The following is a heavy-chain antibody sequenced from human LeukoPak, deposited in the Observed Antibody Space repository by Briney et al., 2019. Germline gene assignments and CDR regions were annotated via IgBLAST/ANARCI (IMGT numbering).Heavy chain of an antibody. CDR2: IDWDDDT. J-gene: IGHJ4*02. D-gene: IGHD6-6*01. CDR1: GFSLSISGMC. V-gene: IGHV2-70*11. CDR3: ARTSYSSSSVFFDY. Sequence: ESGPTLVNPTQTLTLTCTFSGFSLSISGMCVSWIRQPPGKALEWLARIDWDDDTYYSTSLKTRLTISKDTSKNQVVLTMINMDPVDTATYYCARTSYSSSSVFFDYWGQGTLVTVSS.